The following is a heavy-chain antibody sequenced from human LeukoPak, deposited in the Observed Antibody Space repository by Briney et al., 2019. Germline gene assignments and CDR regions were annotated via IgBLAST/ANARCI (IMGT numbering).Heavy chain of an antibody. V-gene: IGHV1/OR15-2*02. CDR2: INTYNGNT. CDR1: GYTFTSYY. CDR3: ARDSSAYGAHCFDS. D-gene: IGHD4/OR15-4a*01. Sequence: ASVKVSCKASGYTFTSYYMHWVRQAPGQGLEWMGWINTYNGNTNNPQKFLGRVTMTTDTSTNTAYMELRSLRSDDTAVYYCARDSSAYGAHCFDSWGQGTLVTVSS. J-gene: IGHJ4*02.